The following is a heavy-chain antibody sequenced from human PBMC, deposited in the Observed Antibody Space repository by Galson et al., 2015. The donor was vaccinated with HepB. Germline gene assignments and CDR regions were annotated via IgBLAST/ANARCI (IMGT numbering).Heavy chain of an antibody. J-gene: IGHJ3*02. CDR1: GYTFTSYA. CDR2: INAGNGNT. Sequence: SVKVSCKASGYTFTSYAMHWVRQAPGQRLEWMGWINAGNGNTKYSQKFQGRVTITRDTSASTAYMELSSLRSEDTAVYYCARALYYYGSGSYWFAFDIWGQGTMVTVSS. V-gene: IGHV1-3*01. CDR3: ARALYYYGSGSYWFAFDI. D-gene: IGHD3-10*01.